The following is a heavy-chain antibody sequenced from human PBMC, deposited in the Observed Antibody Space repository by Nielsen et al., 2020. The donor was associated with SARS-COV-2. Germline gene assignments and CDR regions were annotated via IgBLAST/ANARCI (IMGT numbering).Heavy chain of an antibody. J-gene: IGHJ3*02. V-gene: IGHV3-53*01. CDR1: GFTVSSNY. CDR3: ARIHEDIVVVPGAFDI. CDR2: IYSGGST. Sequence: GESLKISCAASGFTVSSNYMSWVRQAPGKGLEWVSVIYSGGSTYYADSVKGRFTISRDNSKNTLYLQMNSLRAEDTAVYYCARIHEDIVVVPGAFDIWGQGTMVTVSS. D-gene: IGHD2-2*01.